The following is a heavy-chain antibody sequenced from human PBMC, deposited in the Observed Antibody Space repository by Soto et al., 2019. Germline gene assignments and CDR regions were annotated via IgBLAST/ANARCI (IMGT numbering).Heavy chain of an antibody. CDR2: ISYDGSDK. J-gene: IGHJ4*02. Sequence: QPGGSLRLSCAASGFTFRSYGMHWVHQAPGKGLEWVAVISYDGSDKFYADSVKGRFTISRDNSKNTLYLQMNSLRADDTAVYYCAKDPGPQYFDYWGQGTLVT. V-gene: IGHV3-30*18. CDR3: AKDPGPQYFDY. CDR1: GFTFRSYG.